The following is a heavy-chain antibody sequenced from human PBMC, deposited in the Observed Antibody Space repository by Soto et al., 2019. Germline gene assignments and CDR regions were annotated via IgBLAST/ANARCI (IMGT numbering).Heavy chain of an antibody. V-gene: IGHV3-9*01. CDR3: AKTLKEEGYYYYGLDV. CDR2: ISWNSASI. CDR1: GLTFDDYA. J-gene: IGHJ6*02. Sequence: EVQLVESGGGLVQPGRSLRLSCAASGLTFDDYAMHWVRQAPGKGLEWVSGISWNSASIGYADSVKGRFTISRDNAKNSLYLQMNSLRAEDTALYYCAKTLKEEGYYYYGLDVWGQGTTVTVSS.